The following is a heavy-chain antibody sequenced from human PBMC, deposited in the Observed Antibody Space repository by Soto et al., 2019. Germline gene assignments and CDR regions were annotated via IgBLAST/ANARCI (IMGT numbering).Heavy chain of an antibody. CDR1: GGTFSSYA. Sequence: QVQLVQSGAEVKKPGSSVKVSCKASGGTFSSYAISWVRQAPGQGLEWMGGIIPIFGTANYAQKFQGRVTITADESTSTAYMELSSLRSEDTAVYYCARSRMEPRRRYYYDSSGYYWGQGTLVTVSS. CDR3: ARSRMEPRRRYYYDSSGYY. V-gene: IGHV1-69*12. CDR2: IIPIFGTA. D-gene: IGHD3-22*01. J-gene: IGHJ4*02.